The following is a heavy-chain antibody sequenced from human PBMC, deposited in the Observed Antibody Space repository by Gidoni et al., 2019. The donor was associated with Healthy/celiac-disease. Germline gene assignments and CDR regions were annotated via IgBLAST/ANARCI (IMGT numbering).Heavy chain of an antibody. CDR2: ISSSSRYI. CDR1: GITFSSYS. CDR3: ARDQAGRGYYGSGSASGFDY. Sequence: EVQLVESGGGLVKPGGSLRPSCAASGITFSSYSMNWVRQAPGKGLEWVSSISSSSRYIYYADSVKGRFTISRDNAKNSLYLQMNSLRAEDTAVYYCARDQAGRGYYGSGSASGFDYWGQGTLVTVSS. J-gene: IGHJ4*02. D-gene: IGHD3-10*01. V-gene: IGHV3-21*01.